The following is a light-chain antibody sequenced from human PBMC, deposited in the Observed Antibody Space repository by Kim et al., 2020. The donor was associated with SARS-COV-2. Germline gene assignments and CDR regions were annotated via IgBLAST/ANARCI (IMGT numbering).Light chain of an antibody. CDR3: QQYAGSPLT. J-gene: IGKJ4*01. Sequence: ETVLTQSPGTLSLSPGERATLSCRASQSVTSSYLAWYQQKPGQAPRLLIYGASSRATGIPDRFTGSGSGTDFTLTISRLEPEDCAVYFCQQYAGSPLTFGGGTKVDIK. V-gene: IGKV3-20*01. CDR1: QSVTSSY. CDR2: GAS.